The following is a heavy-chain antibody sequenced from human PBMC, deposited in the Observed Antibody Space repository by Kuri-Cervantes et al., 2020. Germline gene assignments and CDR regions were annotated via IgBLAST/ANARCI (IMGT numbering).Heavy chain of an antibody. CDR1: GFTFSSYW. CDR3: ARQYEYQLLWPYNWFDP. J-gene: IGHJ5*02. V-gene: IGHV4-39*01. Sequence: GSLRLSCAASGFTFSSYWMSWVRQAPGKGLEWIGSIYYSGSTYYNPSLKSRVTISVDTSKNQFSLKLSSVTAADTAVYYCARQYEYQLLWPYNWFDPWGQGTLVTVSS. CDR2: IYYSGST. D-gene: IGHD2-2*01.